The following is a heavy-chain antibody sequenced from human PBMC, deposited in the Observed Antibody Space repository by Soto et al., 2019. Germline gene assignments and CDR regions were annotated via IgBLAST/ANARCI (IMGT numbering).Heavy chain of an antibody. Sequence: GASVKVSCKASGYTFTSYDINLVRQATGQGLEWMGWMNPNSDNTGYAQKFQGRVTMTRNTSISTAYMELSSLRSEDTAVYYCARGKSGYDYFYYYYYMDVWGKGTTVTVSS. CDR1: GYTFTSYD. CDR3: ARGKSGYDYFYYYYYMDV. D-gene: IGHD5-12*01. V-gene: IGHV1-8*01. J-gene: IGHJ6*03. CDR2: MNPNSDNT.